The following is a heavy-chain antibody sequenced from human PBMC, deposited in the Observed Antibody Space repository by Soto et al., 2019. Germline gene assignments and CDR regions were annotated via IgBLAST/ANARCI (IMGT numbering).Heavy chain of an antibody. CDR1: GYTFTSYD. CDR3: ARGLLLWFGELGYYYGMDV. D-gene: IGHD3-10*01. Sequence: GASVKVSCKASGYTFTSYDINWVRQATGQGLEWMGWMNPNSGNTGYAQKFQGRVTMTRNTSISTAYMELSSLRSEDTAVYYCARGLLLWFGELGYYYGMDVWGQGTTVTVSS. J-gene: IGHJ6*02. CDR2: MNPNSGNT. V-gene: IGHV1-8*01.